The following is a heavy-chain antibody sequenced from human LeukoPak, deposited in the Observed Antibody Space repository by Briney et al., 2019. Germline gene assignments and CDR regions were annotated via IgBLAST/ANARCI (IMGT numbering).Heavy chain of an antibody. CDR1: GYSFTSYW. V-gene: IGHV5-51*01. CDR3: ARLVDRGRDGYNYLFDY. D-gene: IGHD5-24*01. Sequence: GESLKISCKGSGYSFTSYWIGWVRQMPGKGLEWMGIIYPGDSDTRYSPSFQGQVTISADKSISTAYLQWSSLKASDTAMYYCARLVDRGRDGYNYLFDYWGQGTLVTVSS. J-gene: IGHJ4*02. CDR2: IYPGDSDT.